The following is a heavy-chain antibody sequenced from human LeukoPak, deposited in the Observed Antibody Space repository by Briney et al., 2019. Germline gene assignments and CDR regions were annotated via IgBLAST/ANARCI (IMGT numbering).Heavy chain of an antibody. Sequence: SETLSLTCAVSGGSISSSSYYWGWIRQPPGKGLEWIASIYYSGSTYYNPSLKSRVNISVATSKNQFSLKLSSVPAADTAVYYCAEIAAAGLVDYWGQGTLVTVSS. J-gene: IGHJ4*02. V-gene: IGHV4-39*07. D-gene: IGHD6-13*01. CDR3: AEIAAAGLVDY. CDR2: IYYSGST. CDR1: GGSISSSSYY.